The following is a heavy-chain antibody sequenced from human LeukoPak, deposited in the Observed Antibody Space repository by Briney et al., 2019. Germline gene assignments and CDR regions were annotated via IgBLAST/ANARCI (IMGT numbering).Heavy chain of an antibody. CDR2: IYYSGST. V-gene: IGHV4-30-4*01. D-gene: IGHD2-15*01. CDR1: GDSISSGDYY. J-gene: IGHJ3*02. Sequence: NPSETLSLTCTVSGDSISSGDYYWSRVRQPPGKGLEWIGYIYYSGSTYYNPSLKSRVTISVDTSRNQFSLKLSSVTAADTAVYYCARDEVVGEAFDIWGQGTMVTVSS. CDR3: ARDEVVGEAFDI.